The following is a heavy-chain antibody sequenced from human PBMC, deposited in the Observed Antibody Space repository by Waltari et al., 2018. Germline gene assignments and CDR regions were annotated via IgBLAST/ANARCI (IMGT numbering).Heavy chain of an antibody. CDR1: GFTFSIYD. CDR2: ISVSGERT. J-gene: IGHJ4*02. Sequence: EVQLLESGGVLVQPGGSLRLSCAASGFTFSIYDMSWVRQAPGKGLEWVSAISVSGERTHYADPVKGRFTISRDNSKNTLYLEMKSLRADDTAIYYCAKDRDEAGVYCSDDCYWDSWGQGTLVTVSS. D-gene: IGHD2-21*01. CDR3: AKDRDEAGVYCSDDCYWDS. V-gene: IGHV3-23*01.